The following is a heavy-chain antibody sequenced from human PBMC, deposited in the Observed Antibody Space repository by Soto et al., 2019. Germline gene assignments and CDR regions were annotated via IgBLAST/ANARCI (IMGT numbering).Heavy chain of an antibody. CDR3: AKGRGDFWSGYYLYFDY. CDR1: GFTFRTYA. V-gene: IGHV3-23*01. J-gene: IGHJ4*02. D-gene: IGHD3-3*01. Sequence: EVQLLESGGDLVQPGGSLRLSCAASGFTFRTYAMSWVRQAPGKGLEWVSAISGSGGSTYYADSVKGRFTISRDNSKNTLDLPMNSLRAEDTDVYYCAKGRGDFWSGYYLYFDYWGQGTLFTVSS. CDR2: ISGSGGST.